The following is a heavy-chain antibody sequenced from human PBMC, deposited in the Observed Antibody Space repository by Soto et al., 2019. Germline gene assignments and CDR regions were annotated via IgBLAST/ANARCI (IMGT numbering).Heavy chain of an antibody. CDR3: ARVGLNYYYYGMDV. CDR1: GCSMSSGDYY. J-gene: IGHJ6*02. V-gene: IGHV4-31*03. D-gene: IGHD3-16*01. Sequence: TLSRTCTVSGCSMSSGDYYWSWIRQHPGKGLEWIGYIYYSGSTYYNPSLKSRVTISVNTSKNQFSLKLSSVTAADTAVYYCARVGLNYYYYGMDVWGQGTTVTVSS. CDR2: IYYSGST.